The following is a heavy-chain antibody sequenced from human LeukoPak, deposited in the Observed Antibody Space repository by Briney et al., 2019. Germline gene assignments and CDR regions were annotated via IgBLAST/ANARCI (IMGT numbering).Heavy chain of an antibody. J-gene: IGHJ4*02. D-gene: IGHD5-24*01. CDR3: ARHAGEMATIFDY. V-gene: IGHV4-4*09. CDR2: IYTSGST. Sequence: SETLSLTCTVSGGSISSYYWSWIRQPPGKGLEWIGYIYTSGSTNYNPSLKSRVTISVDTSKNQFPLKLSSVTAADTAVYYCARHAGEMATIFDYWGQGTLVTVSS. CDR1: GGSISSYY.